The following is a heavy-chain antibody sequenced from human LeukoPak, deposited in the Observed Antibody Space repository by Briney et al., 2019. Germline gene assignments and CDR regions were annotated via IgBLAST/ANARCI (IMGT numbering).Heavy chain of an antibody. CDR2: INSDGSST. CDR3: AKAVSSSGSHWRY. J-gene: IGHJ4*02. CDR1: GFTFSSYW. V-gene: IGHV3-74*01. D-gene: IGHD1-26*01. Sequence: GGSLRLSCAASGFTFSSYWVHWVRQAPGKGLVWVSRINSDGSSTSYADSVKGRFTISRDNSKHTLYLQMNSLRAVDTALYYCAKAVSSSGSHWRYWGQGTLVTVSS.